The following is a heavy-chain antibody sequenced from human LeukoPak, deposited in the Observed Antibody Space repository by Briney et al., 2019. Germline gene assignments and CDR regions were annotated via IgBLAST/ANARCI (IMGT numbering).Heavy chain of an antibody. CDR1: GFTFSSYA. Sequence: PGGSLRLSCAASGFTFSSYAMSWVRQGPGKGLEWLSALSSSGGSTYYADSVKGRFTISRDNSKNTLYLQMNSLRAEDTAVYYCARSTYYDYVWGSPDVWGKGTTVTVSS. CDR3: ARSTYYDYVWGSPDV. J-gene: IGHJ6*04. D-gene: IGHD3-16*01. V-gene: IGHV3-23*01. CDR2: LSSSGGST.